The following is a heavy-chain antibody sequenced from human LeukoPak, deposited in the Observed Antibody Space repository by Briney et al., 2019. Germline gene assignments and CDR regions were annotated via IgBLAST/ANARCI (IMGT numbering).Heavy chain of an antibody. CDR2: INHSGST. CDR1: GGSFSGYY. D-gene: IGHD3-3*01. V-gene: IGHV4-34*01. J-gene: IGHJ4*02. Sequence: SETLSLTCAVYGGSFSGYYWSCIRQPPGKGLEWIGEINHSGSTNYNPSLKSRVTISVDTSKNQFSLKLSSVTAADTAVYYCATAPGYDFWSGYYNWGQGTLVTVSS. CDR3: ATAPGYDFWSGYYN.